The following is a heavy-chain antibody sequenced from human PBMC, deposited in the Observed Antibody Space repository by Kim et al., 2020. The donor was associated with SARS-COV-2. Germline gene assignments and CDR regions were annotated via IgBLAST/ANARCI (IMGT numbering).Heavy chain of an antibody. J-gene: IGHJ4*02. CDR1: GGSFSGYY. D-gene: IGHD7-27*01. Sequence: SETLSLTCAVYGGSFSGYYWSWIRQPPGKGLEWIGEINHSGSTNYNPSLKSRVTISVDTSKNQFSLKLSSVTAADTAVYYCARDRTGVDYWGQGTLVTVS. V-gene: IGHV4-34*01. CDR3: ARDRTGVDY. CDR2: INHSGST.